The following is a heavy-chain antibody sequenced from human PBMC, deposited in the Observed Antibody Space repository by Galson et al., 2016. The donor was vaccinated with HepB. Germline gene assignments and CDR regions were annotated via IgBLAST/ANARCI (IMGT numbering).Heavy chain of an antibody. Sequence: SLRLSCAASGFTFSDYNMNWVRQAPGKGLEWLAYISSSSSTRYFADSVKGRFTVSRDNAKNSLFLQMNSLRDEDTAVYYCARDLQTTIFGVDFAFDFWGQGTLVTVSS. CDR1: GFTFSDYN. D-gene: IGHD3-3*01. CDR3: ARDLQTTIFGVDFAFDF. V-gene: IGHV3-48*02. J-gene: IGHJ4*02. CDR2: ISSSSSTR.